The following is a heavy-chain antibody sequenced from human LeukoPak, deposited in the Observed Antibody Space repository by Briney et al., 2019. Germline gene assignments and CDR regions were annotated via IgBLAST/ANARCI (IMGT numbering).Heavy chain of an antibody. V-gene: IGHV4-4*07. J-gene: IGHJ4*02. CDR3: ARETPRGVPWN. D-gene: IGHD1-1*01. CDR1: GFTFSSYA. Sequence: GSLRLSCAASGFTFSSYAMSWIRQPAGKGLEWIGRIYTSRSTNYNPSLKSRVTMSVDTSKNQFSLKLSSVTAADTAVYYCARETPRGVPWNWGQGTLVTVSS. CDR2: IYTSRST.